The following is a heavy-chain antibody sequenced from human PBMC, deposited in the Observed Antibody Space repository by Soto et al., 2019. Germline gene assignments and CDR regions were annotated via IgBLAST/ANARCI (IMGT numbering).Heavy chain of an antibody. V-gene: IGHV4-30-4*01. CDR2: IYYSGTT. D-gene: IGHD2-8*01. J-gene: IGHJ6*02. CDR1: GGSISSGEYY. CDR3: ARDGGFCTNGVCPVYYYYGMDV. Sequence: SETLSLTCTVSGGSISSGEYYWSWIRQPPGEGLEWIGNIYYSGTTYNNPSLKSRVTISVDTSNNQFSLKLSSVTAADTAVYYCARDGGFCTNGVCPVYYYYGMDVWGQGTTATVSS.